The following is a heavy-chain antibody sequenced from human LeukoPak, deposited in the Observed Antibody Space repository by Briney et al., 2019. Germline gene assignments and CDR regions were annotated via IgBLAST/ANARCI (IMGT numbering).Heavy chain of an antibody. Sequence: SETLSLTCTVSGGSISSYYWSWIRQPPGKGLEWMGYIHSSGSTNYNPSPKSRITISADTSKNQFSLKLTSVTAADTAVYYCARDYGDYEFIEWGQGTLVTVSS. J-gene: IGHJ4*02. CDR1: GGSISSYY. V-gene: IGHV4-59*01. CDR3: ARDYGDYEFIE. D-gene: IGHD4-17*01. CDR2: IHSSGST.